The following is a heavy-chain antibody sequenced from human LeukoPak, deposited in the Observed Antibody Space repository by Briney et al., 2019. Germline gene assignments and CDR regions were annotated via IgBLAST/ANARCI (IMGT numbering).Heavy chain of an antibody. CDR1: GGTFSSYA. Sequence: SVKVSCKASGGTFSSYAISWVRQAPGQGLEWMGGIIPIFGTANYAQKFQGRVTITTDEFTSTAYMELSSPRSDDTAVYYCVRDCSTPCSIFSDYWGQGTLVTVSS. CDR2: IIPIFGTA. J-gene: IGHJ4*02. V-gene: IGHV1-69*05. CDR3: VRDCSTPCSIFSDY. D-gene: IGHD2-2*01.